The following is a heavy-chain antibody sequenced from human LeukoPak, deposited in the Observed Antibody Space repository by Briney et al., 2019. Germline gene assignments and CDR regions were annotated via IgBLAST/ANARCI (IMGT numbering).Heavy chain of an antibody. V-gene: IGHV4-39*01. Sequence: SETLSLTCTVSGGSISSSCYCWGWIRQPPGKGLEWIGSIYYSGSTYYNPSLKSRVTISVDTSKNQFSLKLSSVTAADTAVYYCARHRVGRYSCVGPNHHWFDPWGQGTLVTVSS. CDR2: IYYSGST. J-gene: IGHJ5*02. CDR1: GGSISSSCYC. D-gene: IGHD5-18*01. CDR3: ARHRVGRYSCVGPNHHWFDP.